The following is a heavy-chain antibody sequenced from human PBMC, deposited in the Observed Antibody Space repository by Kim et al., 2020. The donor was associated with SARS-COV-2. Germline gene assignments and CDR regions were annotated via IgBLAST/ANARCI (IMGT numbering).Heavy chain of an antibody. D-gene: IGHD3-22*01. CDR1: GFTFSSYA. CDR2: ISYDGSNK. V-gene: IGHV3-30-3*01. J-gene: IGHJ4*02. Sequence: GGSLRLSCAASGFTFSSYAMHWVRQAPGKGLEWVAVISYDGSNKYYADSVKGRFTISRDNSKNTLYLQMNSLRAEDTAVYYCAREVSGYPDYWGQGTLVT. CDR3: AREVSGYPDY.